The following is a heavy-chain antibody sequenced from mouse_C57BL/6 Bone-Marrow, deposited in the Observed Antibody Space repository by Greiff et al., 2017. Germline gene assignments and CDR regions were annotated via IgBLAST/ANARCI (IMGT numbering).Heavy chain of an antibody. Sequence: VQLQQSGAELVKPGASVKISCKASGYTFTDYYINWVKQRPGQGLEWIGKIGPGSGSTYYNEKFKGKATLTADKSYSTAYMQLNILTSEDTAIYFCARSYYYGSSYFDYGGQGTALTVSS. CDR3: ARSYYYGSSYFDY. CDR2: IGPGSGST. CDR1: GYTFTDYY. D-gene: IGHD1-1*01. J-gene: IGHJ2*01. V-gene: IGHV1-77*01.